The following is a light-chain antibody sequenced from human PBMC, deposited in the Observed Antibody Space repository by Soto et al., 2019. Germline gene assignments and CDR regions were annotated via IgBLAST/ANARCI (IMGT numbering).Light chain of an antibody. V-gene: IGLV2-14*01. CDR2: DVS. J-gene: IGLJ1*01. CDR3: SSYTSSSTRV. Sequence: QSALTQPASVSGSPGQSITISCTGTSSDVGGYNYVSWYQQHPGKAPKLMIYDVSNWPSGVSNRFSGSKSANTASLTISGLQAEDEADYYCSSYTSSSTRVFGTGTKLTVL. CDR1: SSDVGGYNY.